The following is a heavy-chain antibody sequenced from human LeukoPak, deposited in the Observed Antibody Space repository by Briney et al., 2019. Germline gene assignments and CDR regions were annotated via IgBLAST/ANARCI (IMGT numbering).Heavy chain of an antibody. J-gene: IGHJ4*02. CDR1: GFTFSSYA. Sequence: PGGSLRLSCAASGFTFSSYAMHWVRQAPGKGLEWVAVISYDGSNKYYADSVKGRFTISRDNSKNTLYLQMNSLRAEDTAVYYCARNNWVDYWGQGTLVTVSS. D-gene: IGHD1-1*01. CDR2: ISYDGSNK. CDR3: ARNNWVDY. V-gene: IGHV3-30*04.